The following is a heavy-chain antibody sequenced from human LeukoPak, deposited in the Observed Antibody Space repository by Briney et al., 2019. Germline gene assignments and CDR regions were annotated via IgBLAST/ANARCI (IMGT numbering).Heavy chain of an antibody. CDR3: ARSSSSWFSPYYYYMDV. V-gene: IGHV4-59*01. CDR1: GGSISSYY. CDR2: IYYSGST. D-gene: IGHD6-13*01. Sequence: SETLSLTCTVSGGSISSYYWSWIRQPPGKGLEWTGYIYYSGSTNYNPSLKSRVTISVDTSKNQFSLKLSSVTAADTAVYYCARSSSSWFSPYYYYMDVWGKGTTVTVSS. J-gene: IGHJ6*03.